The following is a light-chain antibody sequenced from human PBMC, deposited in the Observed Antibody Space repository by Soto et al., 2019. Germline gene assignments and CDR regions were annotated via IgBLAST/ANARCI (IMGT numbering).Light chain of an antibody. CDR2: EAS. CDR3: QQSYSTPPT. V-gene: IGKV1-39*01. Sequence: DIQMTQSPSSLSASVGDSVTIACRASQSISTFLNWYQQRPGTAPNLLISEASTLQSGVPPRFSGSGSGTEFTLAISSLQSEDFATYFCQQSYSTPPTFGGGTTGE. J-gene: IGKJ4*01. CDR1: QSISTF.